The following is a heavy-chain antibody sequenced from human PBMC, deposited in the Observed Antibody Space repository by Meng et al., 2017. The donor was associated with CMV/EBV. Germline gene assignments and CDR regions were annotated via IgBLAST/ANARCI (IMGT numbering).Heavy chain of an antibody. V-gene: IGHV3-48*04. CDR1: GFTFSSYS. J-gene: IGHJ6*02. D-gene: IGHD3-3*01. CDR3: ARDYPFGVVTPDPYYYYGMDV. CDR2: ISSSSSTI. Sequence: GESLKISCAASGFTFSSYSMNWVRQAPGKGLEWVSYISSSSSTIYYADSVKGRFTISRDNAKNSLYLQMNSLRAEDTAVYYCARDYPFGVVTPDPYYYYGMDVWGQGTTVTVSS.